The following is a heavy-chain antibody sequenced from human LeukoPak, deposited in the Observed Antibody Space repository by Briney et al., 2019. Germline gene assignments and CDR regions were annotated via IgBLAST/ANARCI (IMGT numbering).Heavy chain of an antibody. CDR2: MSNDGSIK. Sequence: PGGSLRLSCAASGLTFSSHWMHWVRQAPGKGLEWVAVMSNDGSIKKCANSVKGRFTISRDNSKSMLYLQMDSLRAEDTAVYYCAREFTIFGVVIQRYDAFDVWGQGTMVTVSS. CDR1: GLTFSSHW. V-gene: IGHV3-30-3*01. CDR3: AREFTIFGVVIQRYDAFDV. D-gene: IGHD3-3*01. J-gene: IGHJ3*01.